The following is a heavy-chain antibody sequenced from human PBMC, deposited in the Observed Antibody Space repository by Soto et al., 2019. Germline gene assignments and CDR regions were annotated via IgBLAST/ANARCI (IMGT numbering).Heavy chain of an antibody. Sequence: QVQLVQSGAEVKKPGSSVKVSCKASGGTFSSYAISWVRQAPGQGLEWMGGIIPIFGTANYAQKFQGRVTLTADETTSTAYMELSSLRSEDTAVYYCARSGYCTSGVFYSGTFLYFDYWGQGTLVTVSS. V-gene: IGHV1-69*01. J-gene: IGHJ4*02. CDR2: IIPIFGTA. CDR3: ARSGYCTSGVFYSGTFLYFDY. CDR1: GGTFSSYA. D-gene: IGHD2-8*01.